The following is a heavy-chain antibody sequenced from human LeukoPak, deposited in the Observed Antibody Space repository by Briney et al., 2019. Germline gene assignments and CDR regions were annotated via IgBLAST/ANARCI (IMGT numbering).Heavy chain of an antibody. D-gene: IGHD7-27*01. CDR2: ISYDGSNK. Sequence: PGGSLRLSCAASGFTFSNYAMHWVRQAPGRGLEWLTVISYDGSNKYYVDSVKGRFTISRDNSKNTVYLEMNSLRAEDTAVYYCARRPTGDPKFDYWGQGTLVTVSS. CDR1: GFTFSNYA. V-gene: IGHV3-30*03. CDR3: ARRPTGDPKFDY. J-gene: IGHJ4*02.